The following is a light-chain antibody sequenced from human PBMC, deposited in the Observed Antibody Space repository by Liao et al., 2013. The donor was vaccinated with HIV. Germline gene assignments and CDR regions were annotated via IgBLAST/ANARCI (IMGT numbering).Light chain of an antibody. J-gene: IGLJ1*01. CDR2: QDT. Sequence: SYELTQPPSVSVSPGQTARITCSGDALPKQYAYWYQQKPGQSPVLILYQDTNRPSGIPERFSGSTSGNAATLTISGTQSMDEADYYCQAWDSSTAYVFGPGTKLAVL. CDR3: QAWDSSTAYV. V-gene: IGLV3-1*01. CDR1: ALPKQY.